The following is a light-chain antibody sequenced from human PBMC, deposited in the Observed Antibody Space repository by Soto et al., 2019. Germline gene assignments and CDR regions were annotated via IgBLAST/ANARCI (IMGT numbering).Light chain of an antibody. CDR2: EVS. CDR3: SSYTTSNTPLYV. J-gene: IGLJ1*01. Sequence: QSVLTQPASVSGSPGQSITISCTGTSSDTAGYNYVSWYQQHPGKAPKLMIYEVSNRPSGVSNRFSGSQSGNTASLTISGLQAEDEANYYCSSYTTSNTPLYVFGTGTKLPS. V-gene: IGLV2-14*01. CDR1: SSDTAGYNY.